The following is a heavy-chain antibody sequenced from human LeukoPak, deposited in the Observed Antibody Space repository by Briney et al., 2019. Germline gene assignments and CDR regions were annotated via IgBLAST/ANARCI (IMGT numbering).Heavy chain of an antibody. J-gene: IGHJ5*02. CDR1: GGSISSYY. CDR2: IYYSGST. Sequence: PSETLSLTCTVSGGSISSYYWSWIRQPPGKGLEWIGYIYYSGSTNYNPSLKSRVTISVDTSKNQFSLKLSSVTAADTAVYYCARDRGYSSGWYWFGPWGQGTLVTVSS. CDR3: ARDRGYSSGWYWFGP. D-gene: IGHD6-19*01. V-gene: IGHV4-59*01.